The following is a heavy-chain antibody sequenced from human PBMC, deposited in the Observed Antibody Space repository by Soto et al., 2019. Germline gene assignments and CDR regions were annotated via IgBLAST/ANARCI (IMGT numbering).Heavy chain of an antibody. V-gene: IGHV3-21*01. CDR3: VSQYCSGDCAMPWPS. Sequence: EVQLVESGGGLVKPGGSLRLSCEASGFTFSSYNMNWVRQAPGKGLEWVSSISSSSSYIYYADSVKGRFTISRDNAKNSLYLQMNRVIAEDTVVYYCVSQYCSGDCAMPWPSWGQGTRVTVSS. CDR2: ISSSSSYI. CDR1: GFTFSSYN. J-gene: IGHJ5*02. D-gene: IGHD2-21*02.